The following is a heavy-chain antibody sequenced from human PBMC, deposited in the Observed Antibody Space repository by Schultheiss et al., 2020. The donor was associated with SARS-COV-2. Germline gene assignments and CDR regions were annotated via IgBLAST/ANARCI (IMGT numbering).Heavy chain of an antibody. CDR3: TRWKRSGYDGP. J-gene: IGHJ5*02. V-gene: IGHV3-49*03. CDR2: IRSKAYGGTT. CDR1: GFTFSSYS. D-gene: IGHD5-12*01. Sequence: GGSLRLSCAASGFTFSSYSMNWFRQAPGKGLEWVGFIRSKAYGGTTEYAASVKGRFTISRDDSKSIAYLQMNSLKTEDTAVYYCTRWKRSGYDGPWGQGTLVTVSS.